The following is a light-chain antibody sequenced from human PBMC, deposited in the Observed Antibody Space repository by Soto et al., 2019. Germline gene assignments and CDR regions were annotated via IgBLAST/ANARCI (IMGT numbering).Light chain of an antibody. CDR3: QQYNSWLWT. Sequence: EIVMTQSPATLSVSPGERATFSCRASQSVSSSYLAWYQQKPGQAPRLLIYGASTRATGIPARFSGSGSGTEFTLIISSLQSEDSAVYYCQQYNSWLWTFGQGTKVDIK. CDR2: GAS. V-gene: IGKV3-15*01. CDR1: QSVSSSY. J-gene: IGKJ1*01.